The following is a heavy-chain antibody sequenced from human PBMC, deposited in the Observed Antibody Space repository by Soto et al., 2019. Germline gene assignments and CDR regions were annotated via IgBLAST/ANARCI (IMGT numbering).Heavy chain of an antibody. J-gene: IGHJ4*02. Sequence: ASVKVSCKASVYTFTSYGFTWVRQAPGQGLEWMGWISAYNGNTKYAQKLQGRVTMTTDTSTSTAYMELRSLRSDDTAVYYCARDELEQQLVDYWGQGTLVTVSS. CDR3: ARDELEQQLVDY. CDR1: VYTFTSYG. CDR2: ISAYNGNT. D-gene: IGHD6-13*01. V-gene: IGHV1-18*01.